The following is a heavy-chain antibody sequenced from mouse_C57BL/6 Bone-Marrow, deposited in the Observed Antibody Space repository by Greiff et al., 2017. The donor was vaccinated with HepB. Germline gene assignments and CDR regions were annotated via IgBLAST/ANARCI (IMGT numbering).Heavy chain of an antibody. CDR3: ACHGTCSFDY. D-gene: IGHD2-1*01. CDR1: GYTFTSYG. V-gene: IGHV5-6*01. Sequence: EVQLVESGAELVKPGASLKLSCTASGYTFTSYGMSWVSQTPDQGLEWIASIDSDGGGTNYKDTLKGRFTITGDNAANTPYMQLSSLKSEDTAVYYCACHGTCSFDYWGQGTLVTVSA. J-gene: IGHJ3*01. CDR2: IDSDGGGT.